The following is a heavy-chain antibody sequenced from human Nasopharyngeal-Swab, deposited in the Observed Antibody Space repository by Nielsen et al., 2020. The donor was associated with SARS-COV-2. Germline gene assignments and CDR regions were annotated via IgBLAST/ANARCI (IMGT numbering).Heavy chain of an antibody. CDR2: IRSEANGGTA. CDR1: GFTFGDYA. Sequence: GESLKISCTTSGFTFGDYAMSWVRQAPGKGLEWVGFIRSEANGGTAEYAVSVEGRFSTSRDDSKSIAYLQMNSLKTEDTAVYYCTGYSTIFYWGQGTLGTVSS. CDR3: TGYSTIFY. D-gene: IGHD2-2*01. V-gene: IGHV3-49*04. J-gene: IGHJ4*02.